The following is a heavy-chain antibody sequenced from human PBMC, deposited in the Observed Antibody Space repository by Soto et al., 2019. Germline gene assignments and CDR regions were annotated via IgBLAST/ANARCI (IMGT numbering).Heavy chain of an antibody. V-gene: IGHV3-11*06. D-gene: IGHD6-13*01. CDR2: ISSSSSYT. CDR3: ARGDLISSAGYSSSRPYYYYGMDV. Sequence: QVQLVESGGGLVKPGGSLRLSCAASGFTFSDYYMSWIRQAPGKGLEWVSYISSSSSYTNYADSVKGRFTISRDNAKNSLYLQMNSLRAEVTAVYYCARGDLISSAGYSSSRPYYYYGMDVWGQGTTVTVSS. J-gene: IGHJ6*02. CDR1: GFTFSDYY.